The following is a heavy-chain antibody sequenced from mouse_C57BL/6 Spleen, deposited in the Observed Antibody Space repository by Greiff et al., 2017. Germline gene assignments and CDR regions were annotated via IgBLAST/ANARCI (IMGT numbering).Heavy chain of an antibody. CDR3: ARGGYYGNPAWFAY. J-gene: IGHJ3*01. D-gene: IGHD2-1*01. CDR1: GFSFSDYY. CDR2: INYDGSST. Sequence: EVKLVESEGGLVQPGSSMKLSCTASGFSFSDYYMAWVRQVPEKGLEWVANINYDGSSTYYLDSLKSRFIISRDNAKNILYLQMSSLKSEDTATYYCARGGYYGNPAWFAYWGQGTLVTVSA. V-gene: IGHV5-16*01.